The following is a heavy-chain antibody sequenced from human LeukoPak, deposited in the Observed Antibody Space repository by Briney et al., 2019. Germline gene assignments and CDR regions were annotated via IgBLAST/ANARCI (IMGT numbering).Heavy chain of an antibody. CDR1: GFTVGSNY. Sequence: PGGSLRLSCAASGFTVGSNYMSWVRQAPGRGLEWVSVMYSGGSTYYADSVKGRFTISRDNSKNTLYLQMNSLRAEDTAVYYCVEGGAARFDYWGQGTLVAVSS. V-gene: IGHV3-66*01. CDR3: VEGGAARFDY. CDR2: MYSGGST. D-gene: IGHD5-18*01. J-gene: IGHJ4*02.